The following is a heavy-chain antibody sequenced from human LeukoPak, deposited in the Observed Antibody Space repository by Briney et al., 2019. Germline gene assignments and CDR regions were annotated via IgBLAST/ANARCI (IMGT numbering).Heavy chain of an antibody. CDR2: INTAGDT. V-gene: IGHV3-13*04. CDR1: GFTFRSFV. CDR3: ARAPPGSGWLIDY. D-gene: IGHD6-19*01. J-gene: IGHJ4*02. Sequence: GGSLRLSCAASGFTFRSFVMHWVRQATGKGLEWVSAINTAGDTYYPDSVKGRFTISRENAKNSLYLQLNSLRAGDTAVYFCARAPPGSGWLIDYWGQGTLITVSS.